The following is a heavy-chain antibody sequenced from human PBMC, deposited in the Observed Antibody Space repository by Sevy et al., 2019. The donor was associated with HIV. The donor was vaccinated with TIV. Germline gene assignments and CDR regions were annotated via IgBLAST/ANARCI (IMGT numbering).Heavy chain of an antibody. CDR1: GFTFSSYA. V-gene: IGHV3-23*01. CDR2: ISGSGGST. CDR3: AKAYYYGSGSYSCFDY. D-gene: IGHD3-10*01. J-gene: IGHJ4*02. Sequence: GGSLRLSCAASGFTFSSYAMSWVRQAPGKGLEWVSAISGSGGSTYYADSVKGGFTISRDNTKNTLYLQMNSLGAEATAVYYCAKAYYYGSGSYSCFDYWGQGTMVTVSS.